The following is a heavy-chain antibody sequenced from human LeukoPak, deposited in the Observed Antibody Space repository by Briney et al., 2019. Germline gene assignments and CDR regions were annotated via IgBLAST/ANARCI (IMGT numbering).Heavy chain of an antibody. D-gene: IGHD3/OR15-3a*01. CDR3: ARQTGSGLFTLP. CDR1: GYSISSGYY. V-gene: IGHV4-38-2*02. CDR2: IYHSGST. J-gene: IGHJ4*02. Sequence: KPSETLSLTCTVSGYSISSGYYWGWIRQPPGKGLEWIGSIYHSGSTYYNPSLKSRVTISVDTSKNQISLRLTSVTAADTAMYYCARQTGSGLFTLPGGQGTLVTVSS.